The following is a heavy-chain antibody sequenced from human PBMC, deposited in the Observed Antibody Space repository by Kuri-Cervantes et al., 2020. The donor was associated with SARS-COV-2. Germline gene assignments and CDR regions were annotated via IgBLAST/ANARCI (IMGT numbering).Heavy chain of an antibody. Sequence: SQTLSLTCVVSGGSISSGGYFWSWIRQPPGKGLEWIGYIYHSGSTYYNPSLKSRVNISVDRSKNQFSLKLRSVTAADTAVYYCATPFGVVPYWGRGTLVTVSS. CDR2: IYHSGST. CDR3: ATPFGVVPY. D-gene: IGHD3-3*01. CDR1: GGSISSGGYF. J-gene: IGHJ4*02. V-gene: IGHV4-30-2*01.